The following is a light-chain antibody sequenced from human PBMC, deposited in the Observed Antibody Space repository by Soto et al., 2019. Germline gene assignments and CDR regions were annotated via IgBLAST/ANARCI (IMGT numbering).Light chain of an antibody. J-gene: IGKJ1*01. V-gene: IGKV3D-15*01. CDR2: GAS. Sequence: EIVMTQSPATLSVSPGERATLSCRASQSVSSNLAWYQQTPGQAPRLLIYGASTRATGIPDRFSGSGSGADFTLTINSLQSEDFAVYYCQQYNNWPRTFGQGTKVDIK. CDR3: QQYNNWPRT. CDR1: QSVSSN.